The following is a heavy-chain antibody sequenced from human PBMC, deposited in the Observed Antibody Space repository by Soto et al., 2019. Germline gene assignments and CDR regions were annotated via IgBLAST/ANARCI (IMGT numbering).Heavy chain of an antibody. D-gene: IGHD3-22*01. CDR3: TTDSYSTIIIVRFDY. CDR1: GFTFSNAW. J-gene: IGHJ4*01. CDR2: IKSKTDGGTT. Sequence: EGSLRLSCAASGFTFSNAWINWVRQAPGKGLEWVGRIKSKTDGGTTDYAEPVKGRFAISRDDSNNMVYLQMNSLKIEDTAVYYCTTDSYSTIIIVRFDYWGHGTLVTVSS. V-gene: IGHV3-15*07.